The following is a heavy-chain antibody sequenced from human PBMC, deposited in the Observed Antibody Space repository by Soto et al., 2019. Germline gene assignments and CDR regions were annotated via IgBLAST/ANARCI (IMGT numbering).Heavy chain of an antibody. D-gene: IGHD6-6*01. CDR3: ARLEYSSSTGERYYYYGMDV. V-gene: IGHV5-10-1*01. Sequence: ESQTISCKGSGDRFISYWVSLVRKMKGKGLEWMGRIDPSDSYTNYSPSFQGHVTISADKSISTAYLQWSSLKASDTAMYYCARLEYSSSTGERYYYYGMDVCAQRTTRTVYS. J-gene: IGHJ6*02. CDR2: IDPSDSYT. CDR1: GDRFISYW.